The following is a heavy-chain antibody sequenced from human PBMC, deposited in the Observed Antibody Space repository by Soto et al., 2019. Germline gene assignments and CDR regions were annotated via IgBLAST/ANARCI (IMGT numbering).Heavy chain of an antibody. CDR1: GGSISSGGYS. CDR3: ARAIGWFGELLGGYYFGY. CDR2: IYHSGST. Sequence: QLQLQESGSGLVKPSQTLSLTCAVSGGSISSGGYSWSWIRQPPGKGLEWIGYIYHSGSTYYNPSLKGRVTISVDRSKNQFSLKLSSVTAADTAVYYWARAIGWFGELLGGYYFGYWGQGTLVTVSS. J-gene: IGHJ4*02. V-gene: IGHV4-30-2*01. D-gene: IGHD3-10*01.